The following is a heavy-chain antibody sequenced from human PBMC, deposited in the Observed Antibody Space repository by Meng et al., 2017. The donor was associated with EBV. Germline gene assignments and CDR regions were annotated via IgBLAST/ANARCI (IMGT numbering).Heavy chain of an antibody. Sequence: QVQLVESGVVVNKPGSSVKVSCKASGYTFTGYYMHWVRQAPGQGLEWMGRINPNRGGTNYAQQFQGRVTMTRDTSISTAYMELSRLRSDDTAVYYCARVGIAVAGTGDYWGQGTLVTVSS. CDR1: GYTFTGYY. V-gene: IGHV1-2*06. D-gene: IGHD6-19*01. CDR3: ARVGIAVAGTGDY. J-gene: IGHJ4*02. CDR2: INPNRGGT.